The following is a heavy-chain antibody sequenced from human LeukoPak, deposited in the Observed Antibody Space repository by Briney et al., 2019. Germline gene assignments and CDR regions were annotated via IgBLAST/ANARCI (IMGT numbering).Heavy chain of an antibody. Sequence: SETLSLTCTVSGGSIGSSSYYWGWIRQPPGKGLEWIGSIYYSGSTYYNPSLKSRVTISVDTSKNQFSLKLSSVTAADTAVYYCAGGRENYDFWSGYYTQGPTAFDIWGQGTIVTVSS. CDR2: IYYSGST. D-gene: IGHD3-3*01. CDR1: GGSIGSSSYY. V-gene: IGHV4-39*07. CDR3: AGGRENYDFWSGYYTQGPTAFDI. J-gene: IGHJ3*02.